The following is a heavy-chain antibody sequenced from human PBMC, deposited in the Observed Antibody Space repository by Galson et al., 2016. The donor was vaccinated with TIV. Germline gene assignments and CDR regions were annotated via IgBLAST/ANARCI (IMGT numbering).Heavy chain of an antibody. J-gene: IGHJ4*02. CDR1: GYTFINYY. CDR2: IDPSGGST. D-gene: IGHD2-8*01. V-gene: IGHV1-46*01. CDR3: AVWANTYYFAL. Sequence: SVKVSCKASGYTFINYYMHWVRQAPGQGLEWVGVIDPSGGSTTYAQKFQGRVTMTRDTSTNTVYMELSSLTSDDTAVFYCAVWANTYYFALWGQGTLITVSS.